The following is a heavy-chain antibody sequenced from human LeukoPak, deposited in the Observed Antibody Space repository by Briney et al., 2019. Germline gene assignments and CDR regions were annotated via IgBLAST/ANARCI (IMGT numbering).Heavy chain of an antibody. CDR1: GFTFSDYG. CDR3: AKDAHYSSGYY. V-gene: IGHV3-30*18. Sequence: PGGSLRLSCAASGFTFSDYGVHWVRQAPGKGLELVALISYDGSYKYYTDSVKGRFTISRDNSKNMLYLQMNSLRAEDTAVYYCAKDAHYSSGYYWGQGTLVTVSS. J-gene: IGHJ4*02. D-gene: IGHD6-19*01. CDR2: ISYDGSYK.